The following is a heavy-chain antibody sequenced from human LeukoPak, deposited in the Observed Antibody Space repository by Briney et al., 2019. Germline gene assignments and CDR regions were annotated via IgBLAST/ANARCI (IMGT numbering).Heavy chain of an antibody. CDR1: GGSISSGSYY. Sequence: SQTLSLTCTVSGGSISSGSYYWSWIRQPAGKGLEWMGRSHNSGSTNYNPSLKSRVTISVDTSKNQFSLNLSSVTAADTAVYYCARQTFGVLYFDSWGPGTLVIVSS. CDR2: SHNSGST. V-gene: IGHV4-61*02. D-gene: IGHD3-10*01. J-gene: IGHJ4*02. CDR3: ARQTFGVLYFDS.